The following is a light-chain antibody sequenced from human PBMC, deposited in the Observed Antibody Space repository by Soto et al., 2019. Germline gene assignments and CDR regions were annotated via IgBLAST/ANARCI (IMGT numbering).Light chain of an antibody. V-gene: IGKV1-39*01. CDR3: QQSFSTPRT. CDR1: QSISTY. Sequence: DIQMTQSPSSVSASVGDRVTITCRASQSISTYLNWYQQKPGKAPKLLXXXXXXXXSGLPSRFSGSGSGTDFTLTISSLQPEDFGTYYCQQSFSTPRTFGQGNKLDIK. CDR2: XXX. J-gene: IGKJ1*01.